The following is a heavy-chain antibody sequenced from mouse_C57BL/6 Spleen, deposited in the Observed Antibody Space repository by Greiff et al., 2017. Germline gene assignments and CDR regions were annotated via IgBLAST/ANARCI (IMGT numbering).Heavy chain of an antibody. Sequence: DVKLQESGPELVKPGASVKMSCKASGYTFTDYNMHWVKQSHGKSLEWIGYINPNNGGTSYNQKFKGKATLTVNKSSSTAYMELRSLTSEDSAVYYCASPIDYDYDVRGNYAMDYWGQGTSVTVSS. J-gene: IGHJ4*01. CDR1: GYTFTDYN. V-gene: IGHV1-22*01. D-gene: IGHD2-4*01. CDR2: INPNNGGT. CDR3: ASPIDYDYDVRGNYAMDY.